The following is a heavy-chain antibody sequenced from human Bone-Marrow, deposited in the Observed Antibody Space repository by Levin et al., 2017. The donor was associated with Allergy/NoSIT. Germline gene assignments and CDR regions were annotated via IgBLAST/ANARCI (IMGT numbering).Heavy chain of an antibody. V-gene: IGHV3-11*05. D-gene: IGHD6-13*01. CDR2: ISSSSSYT. CDR1: GFTFSDYY. CDR3: ARAAAGRNFDY. J-gene: IGHJ4*02. Sequence: LSLTCAASGFTFSDYYMSWIRQAPGKGLEWVSYISSSSSYTNYADSVKGRFTISRDNAKNSLYLQMNSLRAEDTAVYYCARAAAGRNFDYWGQGTLVTVSS.